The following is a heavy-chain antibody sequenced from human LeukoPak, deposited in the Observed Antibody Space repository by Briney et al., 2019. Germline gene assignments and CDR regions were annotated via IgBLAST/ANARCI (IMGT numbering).Heavy chain of an antibody. CDR1: GGSISSSSYY. D-gene: IGHD6-13*01. J-gene: IGHJ4*02. V-gene: IGHV4-39*01. CDR3: ARRSSSQPPNY. Sequence: SETLSLTCTVSGGSISSSSYYWGWNRQPPGKGLEWIGSIYYSGSTYYNPSLKSRVTISVDTSKNQFSLKLSSVTAADTAVYYCARRSSSQPPNYWGQGTLVTVSS. CDR2: IYYSGST.